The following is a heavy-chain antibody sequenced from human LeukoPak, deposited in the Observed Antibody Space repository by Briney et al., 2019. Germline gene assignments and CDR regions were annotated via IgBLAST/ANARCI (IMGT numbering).Heavy chain of an antibody. CDR2: INPSGGST. D-gene: IGHD4-17*01. V-gene: IGHV1-46*01. Sequence: ASVKVSCKASGYTFTSYYMHWVRQAPGQGLEWMGIINPSGGSTSYAQKFQGRVTMTRDTSTSTVYKELSSLRSEDTAVYYCARASRRLRTFDYWGQGTLVTVSS. J-gene: IGHJ4*02. CDR1: GYTFTSYY. CDR3: ARASRRLRTFDY.